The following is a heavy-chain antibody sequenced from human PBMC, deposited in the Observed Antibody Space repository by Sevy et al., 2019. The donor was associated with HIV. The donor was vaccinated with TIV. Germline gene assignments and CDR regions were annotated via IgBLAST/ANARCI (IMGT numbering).Heavy chain of an antibody. D-gene: IGHD4-17*01. CDR2: ISGSVFTI. CDR1: GFTFSDYY. J-gene: IGHJ6*02. V-gene: IGHV3-11*01. CDR3: ARDHVKDGDLGDYYYFAMDV. Sequence: GGSLRLSCAASGFTFSDYYMSWIRQAPGKGLEWLAYISGSVFTIYYAASVKGRFTISRNNAKNSLYLQMNSLRAEDTAVYYCARDHVKDGDLGDYYYFAMDVWGQGTTVTVSS.